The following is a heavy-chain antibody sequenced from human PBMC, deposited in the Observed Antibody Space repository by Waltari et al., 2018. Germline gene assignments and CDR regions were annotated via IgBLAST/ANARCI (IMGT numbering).Heavy chain of an antibody. CDR2: IWFDGSDK. CDR1: GFTFSNFG. J-gene: IGHJ4*02. D-gene: IGHD2-2*02. Sequence: QVNLVESGGGVVQPGGSLRLPCATSGFTFSNFGMHWVRQAPGKGCEWVALIWFDGSDKFYADSVRGRFTISRDNSARTLYLDMDSLRLDDTAMYYCAKDAFGNTYLDFWGQGTLVTVSS. V-gene: IGHV3-30*02. CDR3: AKDAFGNTYLDF.